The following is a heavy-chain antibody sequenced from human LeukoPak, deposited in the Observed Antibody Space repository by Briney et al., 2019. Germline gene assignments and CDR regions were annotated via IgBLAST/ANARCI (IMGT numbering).Heavy chain of an antibody. CDR3: AREFITGTLPGDY. J-gene: IGHJ4*02. CDR1: GYTFTGYY. D-gene: IGHD1-7*01. Sequence: ASVQVSCKASGYTFTGYYIHWVRQAPGQGLEWMGWINPNSGGTNYAQKFQGRVTMTRDTSISTAYMELSRLRSDDTAVYYCAREFITGTLPGDYWGQGTLVTVSS. CDR2: INPNSGGT. V-gene: IGHV1-2*02.